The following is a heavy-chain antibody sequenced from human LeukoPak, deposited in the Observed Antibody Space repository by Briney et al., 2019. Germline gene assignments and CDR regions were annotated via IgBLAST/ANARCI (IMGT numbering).Heavy chain of an antibody. CDR3: TSPLAPHLAVAGSYYYYGMDV. CDR1: GFTFSGSA. V-gene: IGHV3-73*01. J-gene: IGHJ6*04. Sequence: GGSLRLSCAASGFTFSGSAMHWVRQASGKGLEWVGRIRSKANSYATAYAASVKGRFTISRDDSKNTAYLHMNSLKTEDTAVYYCTSPLAPHLAVAGSYYYYGMDVWGKGTTVTVSS. CDR2: IRSKANSYAT. D-gene: IGHD6-19*01.